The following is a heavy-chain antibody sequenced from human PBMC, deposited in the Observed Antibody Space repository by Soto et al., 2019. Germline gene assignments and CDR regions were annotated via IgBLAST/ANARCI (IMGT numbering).Heavy chain of an antibody. V-gene: IGHV5-51*01. J-gene: IGHJ6*03. Sequence: GESLKISCKGSGYSFTSYWIGWVRQMPGKGLEWMGIIYPGDSDTRYSPSFQGQVTISADKSISTAYLQWSSLKASDTAMYYCARGGYCTNGVCYRRPQVGYYYYYMDVWGKGTTVTVSS. D-gene: IGHD2-8*01. CDR1: GYSFTSYW. CDR3: ARGGYCTNGVCYRRPQVGYYYYYMDV. CDR2: IYPGDSDT.